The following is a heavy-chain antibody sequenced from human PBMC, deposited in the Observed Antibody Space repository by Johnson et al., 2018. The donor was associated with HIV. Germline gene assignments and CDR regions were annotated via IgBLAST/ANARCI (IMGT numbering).Heavy chain of an antibody. J-gene: IGHJ3*02. CDR3: ARPGYYYDSSGYDAFDI. CDR2: IGTAGDT. CDR1: GFTFSSYD. Sequence: VQLVESGGGLVQPGGSLRLSCAASGFTFSSYDMHWVRQATGKGLELVSAIGTAGDTYYPGSVKGRFTISRENAKNSLYLQMNSLRAEDTAVYYCARPGYYYDSSGYDAFDIWGQGTMVTVSS. V-gene: IGHV3-13*01. D-gene: IGHD3-22*01.